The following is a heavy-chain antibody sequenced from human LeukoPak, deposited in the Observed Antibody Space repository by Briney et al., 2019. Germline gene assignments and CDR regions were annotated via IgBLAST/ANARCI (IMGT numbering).Heavy chain of an antibody. Sequence: GGSLRLSCAASGFTFSSYSMNWVRQAPGKGLEWVSSISSSSSYIYYADSVKGRLTISRDNAKNSLYLQMNSLRAEDTAVYYCARGPMVVTPIDYWGQGTLVTVSS. D-gene: IGHD4-23*01. CDR3: ARGPMVVTPIDY. V-gene: IGHV3-21*01. CDR2: ISSSSSYI. J-gene: IGHJ4*02. CDR1: GFTFSSYS.